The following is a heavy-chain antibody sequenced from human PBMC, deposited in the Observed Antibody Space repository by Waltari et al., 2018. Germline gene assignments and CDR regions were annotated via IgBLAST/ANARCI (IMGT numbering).Heavy chain of an antibody. D-gene: IGHD2-15*01. CDR1: GVTFSSYA. Sequence: QVQLVQSGAEVKQPGSSVKVSCKASGVTFSSYAISWVRQAPGQGLEWMGGIILVVGKANEEEKCQGRGKITADKSKRKAYMELSSLRAEDTAGYYCARGANSTPFDYWGQGTLVTVSS. CDR2: IILVVGKA. J-gene: IGHJ4*02. CDR3: ARGANSTPFDY. V-gene: IGHV1-69*14.